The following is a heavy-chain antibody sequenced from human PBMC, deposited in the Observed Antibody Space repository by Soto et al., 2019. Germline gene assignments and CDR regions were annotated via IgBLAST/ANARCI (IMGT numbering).Heavy chain of an antibody. V-gene: IGHV3-23*01. CDR3: AKGFFFIWNQLLPPDAFDI. J-gene: IGHJ3*02. CDR2: ISGSGGST. D-gene: IGHD2-2*01. CDR1: GFTFSSYA. Sequence: GGSLRLSCAASGFTFSSYAMSWVRQAPGKGLEWVSAISGSGGSTYYADSVKGRFTISRDNSKNTLYLQMNSLRAEDTAVYYCAKGFFFIWNQLLPPDAFDIWGQGTMVTVSS.